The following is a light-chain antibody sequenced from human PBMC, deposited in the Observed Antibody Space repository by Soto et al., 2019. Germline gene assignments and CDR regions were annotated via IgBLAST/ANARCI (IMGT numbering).Light chain of an antibody. CDR1: HNISSW. CDR3: QQYSSYWWT. Sequence: DIQMTQSPSTLSTSVGDRVTITCRASHNISSWLSWYQQKPGKAPNLLIYKASSLDSGVPSRFSGSGSGTEFTLTISXLQPDEFATYFCQQYSSYWWTFGQGTKVDI. J-gene: IGKJ1*01. CDR2: KAS. V-gene: IGKV1-5*03.